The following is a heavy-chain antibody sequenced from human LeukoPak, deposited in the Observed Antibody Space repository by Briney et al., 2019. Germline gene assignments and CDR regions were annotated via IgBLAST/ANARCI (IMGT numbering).Heavy chain of an antibody. V-gene: IGHV4-61*02. CDR3: ARDFGTPYYYYMDV. CDR1: GDSISSGDYY. Sequence: SETLSLTCTVSGDSISSGDYYWSWIRQPAGKGLEWIGRISSSGSTNYNPSLKSRVTISVDTSKNQFSLKLSSVTAADTAVYYCARDFGTPYYYYMDVWGKGTTVTISS. J-gene: IGHJ6*03. CDR2: ISSSGST. D-gene: IGHD3-16*01.